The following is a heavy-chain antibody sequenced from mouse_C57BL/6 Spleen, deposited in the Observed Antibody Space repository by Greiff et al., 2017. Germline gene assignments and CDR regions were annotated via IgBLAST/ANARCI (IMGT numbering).Heavy chain of an antibody. J-gene: IGHJ4*01. D-gene: IGHD1-1*01. CDR1: GYTFTSYW. CDR2: IDPSDSET. V-gene: IGHV1-52*01. Sequence: VQLQQPGAELVRPGSSVKLSCKASGYTFTSYWMHWVKQRPIQGLEWIGNIDPSDSETHYNQKFKDKATLTVDKSSSTSYMQLSSLTSEDSAVYYCARSGGSSPYAMDYWGQGTSVTVSS. CDR3: ARSGGSSPYAMDY.